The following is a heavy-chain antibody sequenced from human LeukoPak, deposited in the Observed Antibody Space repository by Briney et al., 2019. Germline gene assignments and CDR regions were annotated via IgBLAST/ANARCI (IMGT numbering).Heavy chain of an antibody. CDR1: RFTFSDYY. V-gene: IGHV3-11*01. J-gene: IGHJ5*02. Sequence: GGSLRLSCAASRFTFSDYYMNWLRQAPGGGLEWVSYISNSGSAKYYADSVKGRFTISRDNAKNSVYLEMNSLRAEDTAVYYCASDSSGYFGPWGQGTLVTVSS. CDR3: ASDSSGYFGP. D-gene: IGHD3-22*01. CDR2: ISNSGSAK.